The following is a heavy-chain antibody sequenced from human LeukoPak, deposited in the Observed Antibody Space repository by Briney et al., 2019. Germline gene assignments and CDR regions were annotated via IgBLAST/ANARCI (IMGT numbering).Heavy chain of an antibody. J-gene: IGHJ6*03. V-gene: IGHV3-48*03. Sequence: GGSLRLSCAASGFTFSSYEMNWVRQAPGKGLEWVSYISSSGSTIYYADSVKGRFTISRDNAKNSLYLQMNSLGAEDTAVYYCARGVEGYYYYYYMDVWGKGTTVTVSS. D-gene: IGHD2-15*01. CDR3: ARGVEGYYYYYYMDV. CDR1: GFTFSSYE. CDR2: ISSSGSTI.